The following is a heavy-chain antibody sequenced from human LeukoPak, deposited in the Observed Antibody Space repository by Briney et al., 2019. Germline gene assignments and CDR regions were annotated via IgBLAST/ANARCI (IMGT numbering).Heavy chain of an antibody. CDR3: ARGTSAPLRFLEWLRYFDY. CDR2: INHSGST. J-gene: IGHJ4*02. V-gene: IGHV4-34*01. CDR1: GGSFSGYY. Sequence: SETPSLTCAVYGGSFSGYYWSWIRQPPGKGLEWIGEINHSGSTNYNPSHKSRVTISVDTSKNQFSLKLSSVTAADTAVYYCARGTSAPLRFLEWLRYFDYWGQGTLVTVSS. D-gene: IGHD3-3*01.